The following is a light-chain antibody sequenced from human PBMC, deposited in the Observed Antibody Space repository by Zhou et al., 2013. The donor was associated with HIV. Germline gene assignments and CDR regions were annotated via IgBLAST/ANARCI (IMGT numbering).Light chain of an antibody. CDR1: QSVSGIY. CDR3: QQYGSSPWT. CDR2: DAS. V-gene: IGKV3-20*01. J-gene: IGKJ1*01. Sequence: EVALTQSPATLSLSPGDRATLSCRASQSVSGIYLAWYQQKPGQAPRLLIYDASTRATGIPDRFSGSGSGTDFTLTISRLEPEDSAVYHCQQYGSSPWTFGQGTKVEIK.